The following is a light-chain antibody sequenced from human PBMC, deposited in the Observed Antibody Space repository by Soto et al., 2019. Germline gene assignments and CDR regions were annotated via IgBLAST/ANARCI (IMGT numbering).Light chain of an antibody. CDR2: TNN. CDR3: AAWDDSLSGVE. CDR1: SSNIGSNY. Sequence: QAVVTQPPSRSGTPGQRVTISCSGSSSNIGSNYVYWYQQLPGTAPKLLISTNNQRPSGVPDRFSGSKSGTSASLAISGLRSEDEADYYCAAWDDSLSGVEFGGGTQLTVL. J-gene: IGLJ7*01. V-gene: IGLV1-47*02.